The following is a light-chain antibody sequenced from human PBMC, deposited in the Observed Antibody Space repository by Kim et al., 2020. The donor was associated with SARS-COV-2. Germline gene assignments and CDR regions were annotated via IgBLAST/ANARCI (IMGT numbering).Light chain of an antibody. CDR1: SSDVGAYNY. J-gene: IGLJ2*01. Sequence: QSALTQPPSASGSPGQSVTISCTGTSSDVGAYNYVSWYQHHPGKAPKLVIYEVTKRPSGVPDRFSGSKSRNTASLAVSGLQAEDEADYYCSSYAGTKGVVFGGGTQLTVL. V-gene: IGLV2-8*01. CDR3: SSYAGTKGVV. CDR2: EVT.